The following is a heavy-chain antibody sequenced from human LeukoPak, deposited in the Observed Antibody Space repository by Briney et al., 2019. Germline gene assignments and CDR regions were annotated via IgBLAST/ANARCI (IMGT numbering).Heavy chain of an antibody. CDR3: ARAPYDILTGSYFDY. D-gene: IGHD3-9*01. Sequence: QPGGSLRLSCAAFGFTVSDNYMNWVRQSPGKGLEWVSGIYSDDTTHYADSVKGRFTISRDNSKNTVYLQISSLRVEDTAVYFCARAPYDILTGSYFDYWGQGTLVTVSS. V-gene: IGHV3-53*01. J-gene: IGHJ4*02. CDR2: IYSDDTT. CDR1: GFTVSDNY.